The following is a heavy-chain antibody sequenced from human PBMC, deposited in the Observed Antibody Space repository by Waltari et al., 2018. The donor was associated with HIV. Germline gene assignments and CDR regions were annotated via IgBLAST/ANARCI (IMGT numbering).Heavy chain of an antibody. CDR2: ISSSSTYI. J-gene: IGHJ5*02. D-gene: IGHD3-9*01. V-gene: IGHV3-21*01. Sequence: GGLVKPGGSLRLSCAASGFTFSTYSMNWVRQAPGKGLEWLSSISSSSTYIYYADSVKGRFTISRDNAKNSLYLQMNSLRAEDTAVYYCARGLLTGYTLFDHWGQGTLVTVSS. CDR1: GFTFSTYS. CDR3: ARGLLTGYTLFDH.